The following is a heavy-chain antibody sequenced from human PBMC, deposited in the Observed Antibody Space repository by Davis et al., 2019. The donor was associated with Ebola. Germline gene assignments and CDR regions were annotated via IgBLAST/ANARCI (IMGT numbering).Heavy chain of an antibody. Sequence: ASVKVSCKASGYTFTSYGISWVRQAPGQGLEWMGWISAYNGNTNYAQKLQGRVTMTTDTSTSTAYMELRSLRSDDTAVYYCARVLYGDYEGPGGDYWGQGTLVTVSS. CDR2: ISAYNGNT. J-gene: IGHJ4*02. CDR3: ARVLYGDYEGPGGDY. V-gene: IGHV1-18*01. D-gene: IGHD4-17*01. CDR1: GYTFTSYG.